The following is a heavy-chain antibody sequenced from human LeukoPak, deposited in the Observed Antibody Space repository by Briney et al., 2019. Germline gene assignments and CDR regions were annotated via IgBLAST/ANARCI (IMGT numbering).Heavy chain of an antibody. Sequence: SETLSLTCTVSGGSISSYYWSWIRQPAGKGLEWIGRISASGNTNYNPSLKSRVTMSVDTSKNLFALILSSVTAADTAVYYCATPGLARAYWGQGTLVTVSS. J-gene: IGHJ4*02. CDR1: GGSISSYY. V-gene: IGHV4-4*07. CDR2: ISASGNT. D-gene: IGHD1-14*01. CDR3: ATPGLARAY.